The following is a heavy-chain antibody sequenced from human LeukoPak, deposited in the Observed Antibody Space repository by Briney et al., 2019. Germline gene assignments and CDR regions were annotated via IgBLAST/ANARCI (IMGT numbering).Heavy chain of an antibody. V-gene: IGHV4-30-4*08. Sequence: PSETLSLTCTVSGGSISSADYYWIWIRQPPGKGLEWIGYIYYTGSTYYNPSPKSRVTISIDTSKNQFSLKLSSVSAADTALYYCARVWEADAFDIWGQGTMVTVSS. J-gene: IGHJ3*02. CDR1: GGSISSADYY. D-gene: IGHD1-26*01. CDR2: IYYTGST. CDR3: ARVWEADAFDI.